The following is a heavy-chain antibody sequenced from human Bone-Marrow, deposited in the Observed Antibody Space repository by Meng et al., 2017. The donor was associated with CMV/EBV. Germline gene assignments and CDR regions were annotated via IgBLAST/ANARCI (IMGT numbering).Heavy chain of an antibody. Sequence: GESLKISCAASGFTYSSYWISWVRQAPGKGLEWFSVIYSGGSTYYADSVKGRFTISRDNSKNPLYLQMNSLRAEDTAVYYCASGLPFVYWGQGTLVTVSS. V-gene: IGHV3-53*01. D-gene: IGHD5-12*01. CDR2: IYSGGST. CDR3: ASGLPFVY. CDR1: GFTYSSYW. J-gene: IGHJ4*02.